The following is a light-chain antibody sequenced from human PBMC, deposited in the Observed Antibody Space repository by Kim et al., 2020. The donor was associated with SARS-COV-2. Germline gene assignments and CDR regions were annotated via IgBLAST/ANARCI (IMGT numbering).Light chain of an antibody. CDR1: QGVSSN. CDR2: GAS. J-gene: IGKJ2*01. Sequence: SVSPGERATLSCRASQGVSSNLAWYQQKPGQAPRLLIYGASTRATGIPFRFSGSGSGTEFTLTISSLQSEDFAVYSCQQYNKWPYTFGQGTKLAI. V-gene: IGKV3-15*01. CDR3: QQYNKWPYT.